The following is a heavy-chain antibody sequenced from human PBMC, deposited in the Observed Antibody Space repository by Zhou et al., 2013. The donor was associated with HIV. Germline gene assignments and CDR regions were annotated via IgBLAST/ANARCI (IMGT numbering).Heavy chain of an antibody. CDR3: ARTTVTILDAFDI. CDR1: GGTFSSYA. Sequence: QVQLVQSGAEVKKPGSSVKVSCKASGGTFSSYAISWVRQAPGQGLEWMGRIIPILGIANYAQKFQGRVTITADKSTSTAYMELSSLRSEDTAVYYCARTTVTILDAFDIWGQGTMVTVSS. J-gene: IGHJ3*02. V-gene: IGHV1-69*04. D-gene: IGHD4-17*01. CDR2: IIPILGIA.